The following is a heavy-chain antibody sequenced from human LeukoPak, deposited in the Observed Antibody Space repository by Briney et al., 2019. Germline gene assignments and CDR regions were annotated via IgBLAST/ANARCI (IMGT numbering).Heavy chain of an antibody. V-gene: IGHV3-48*02. Sequence: GGSLRLSCAASGFSFSNYNMNWVRQAPGKGLEWISHISSSNTSYYADSVKGRFTISRDNAKNSLYLQMNSLGDEDTAVYYCARKLGYIDYWGQGTLVTVS. D-gene: IGHD2-15*01. J-gene: IGHJ4*02. CDR1: GFSFSNYN. CDR3: ARKLGYIDY. CDR2: ISSSNTS.